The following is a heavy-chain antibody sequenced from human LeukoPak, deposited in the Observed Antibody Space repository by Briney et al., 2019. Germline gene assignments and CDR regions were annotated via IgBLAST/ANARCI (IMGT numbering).Heavy chain of an antibody. Sequence: SETLSLTCIVSGGSISSSTYYWSWIRQPPGKGLEWIGEVTHSARTHYNPSLKSRLTMSVDTSNNLQFSLKLTSVTAADTAVYYCAIIYGDYSDFEYWGQGALVTVSS. J-gene: IGHJ4*02. CDR2: VTHSART. D-gene: IGHD4-17*01. V-gene: IGHV4-39*07. CDR3: AIIYGDYSDFEY. CDR1: GGSISSSTYY.